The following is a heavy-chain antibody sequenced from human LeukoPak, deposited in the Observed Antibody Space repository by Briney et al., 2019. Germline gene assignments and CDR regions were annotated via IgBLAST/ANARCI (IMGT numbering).Heavy chain of an antibody. CDR2: IYSGGST. J-gene: IGHJ4*02. V-gene: IGHV3-53*01. D-gene: IGHD6-13*01. CDR1: GFTVSSNS. Sequence: QTGGSLRLSCAASGFTVSSNSMSWVRQAPGKGLEWVSVIYSGGSTYYADSVKGRFTISRDNSKNTLYLQMNSLRAEDTAVYYCASHSSSWYGFDYWGQGTLVTVSS. CDR3: ASHSSSWYGFDY.